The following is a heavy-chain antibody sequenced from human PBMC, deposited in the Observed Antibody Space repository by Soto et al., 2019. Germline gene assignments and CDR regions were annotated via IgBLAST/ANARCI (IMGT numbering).Heavy chain of an antibody. V-gene: IGHV4-39*01. D-gene: IGHD6-13*01. CDR2: VYYSGNT. CDR1: GGSLGSSSYY. J-gene: IGHJ4*02. Sequence: SETLSLTCTVSGGSLGSSSYYWGWIRQSPGKGLEWIGNVYYSGNTFYNPSLKSRVTISVDTSKNQFYLHLSSVTAADTAIFYCASIAAPGTTHFDFWGQGTLVTVSS. CDR3: ASIAAPGTTHFDF.